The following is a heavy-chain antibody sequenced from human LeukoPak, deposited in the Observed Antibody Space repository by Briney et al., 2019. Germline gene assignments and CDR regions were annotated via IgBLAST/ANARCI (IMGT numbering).Heavy chain of an antibody. CDR1: GFTFSSYG. CDR3: ARKTGELIDY. V-gene: IGHV3-30*02. J-gene: IGHJ4*02. D-gene: IGHD1-26*01. Sequence: GGSLRLSCAASGFTFSSYGMHWVRQAPGKGLEWVALIYYAGSNKFYADSVKGRFTISRDDSKNTLYLQMNSLRAEDTAVYYCARKTGELIDYWGQGTLVTVSS. CDR2: IYYAGSNK.